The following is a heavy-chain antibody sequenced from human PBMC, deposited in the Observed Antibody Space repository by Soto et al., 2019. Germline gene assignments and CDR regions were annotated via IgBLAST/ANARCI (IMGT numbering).Heavy chain of an antibody. J-gene: IGHJ6*02. D-gene: IGHD3-10*01. CDR2: IFYSGST. V-gene: IGHV4-59*08. Sequence: PSETLSLTCTVSGGSISNYYWSWIRQPPGRGLEWIGHIFYSGSTNYNPALKSRVTISVDTSKNQFSLKLSSVTAADTAVYYCARHRLETGGNVLLWFGDRFYYYYGMDVWGQGTTVTVSS. CDR1: GGSISNYY. CDR3: ARHRLETGGNVLLWFGDRFYYYYGMDV.